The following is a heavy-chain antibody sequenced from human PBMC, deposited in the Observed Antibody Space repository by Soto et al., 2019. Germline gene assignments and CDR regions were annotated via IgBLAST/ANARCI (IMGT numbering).Heavy chain of an antibody. V-gene: IGHV4-31*03. CDR3: ARKTGYEVFDF. J-gene: IGHJ4*02. Sequence: SETLSLTCTVSGLSFXTGGSYWSWIRHRPGKGLEWIGYIYDSGNTRYNPSLTSRVAVSLDTSKKQFFLMLTSVTAADTAVYYCARKTGYEVFDFWGQGTLVTVSS. D-gene: IGHD5-12*01. CDR1: GLSFXTGGSY. CDR2: IYDSGNT.